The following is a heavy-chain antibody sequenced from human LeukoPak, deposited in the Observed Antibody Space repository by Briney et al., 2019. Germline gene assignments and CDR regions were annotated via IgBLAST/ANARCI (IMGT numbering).Heavy chain of an antibody. D-gene: IGHD6-13*01. CDR1: GGSISSSNW. V-gene: IGHV4-4*02. J-gene: IGHJ5*02. CDR3: ARGVAAAGTDWFDP. CDR2: INHSGST. Sequence: PSGTLSLTCAVSGGSISSSNWWSWVRQPPGKGLEWIGEINHSGSTNYNPSLKSRVTISVDKSKNQFSLKLSSVTAADTAVYYCARGVAAAGTDWFDPWGQGTLVTVSS.